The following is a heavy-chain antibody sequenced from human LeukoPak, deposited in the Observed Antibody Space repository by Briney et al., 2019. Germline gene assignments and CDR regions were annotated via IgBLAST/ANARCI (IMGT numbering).Heavy chain of an antibody. CDR2: IYYSGST. Sequence: PSETLSLTCTVSGGSISSSSYYWGWIRQPPGKGLEWIGSIYYSGSTYYNPSLKSRVTISVDTSKNQFSLKLSSVTAADTAVYYCARDQNWVMAQQQLAPFDIWGQGTMVTVSS. D-gene: IGHD6-13*01. CDR3: ARDQNWVMAQQQLAPFDI. CDR1: GGSISSSSYY. V-gene: IGHV4-39*07. J-gene: IGHJ3*02.